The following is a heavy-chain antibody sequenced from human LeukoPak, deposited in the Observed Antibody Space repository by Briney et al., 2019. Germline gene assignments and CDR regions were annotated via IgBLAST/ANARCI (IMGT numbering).Heavy chain of an antibody. CDR3: AREGVEESYFDY. CDR2: ISSSSSYI. J-gene: IGHJ4*02. Sequence: PGGSLRLSCAASGFTLSSYSMNWVRQAPGKGLEWVSSISSSSSYIYYADSVKGRFTISRDNAKNSLYLQMNSLRAEDTAVYYCAREGVEESYFDYWGQGTLVTVSS. D-gene: IGHD3-3*01. V-gene: IGHV3-21*01. CDR1: GFTLSSYS.